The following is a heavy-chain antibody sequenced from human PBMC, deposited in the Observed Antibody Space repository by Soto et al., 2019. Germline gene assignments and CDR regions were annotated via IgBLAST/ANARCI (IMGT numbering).Heavy chain of an antibody. D-gene: IGHD3-16*01. CDR2: IYYSGST. J-gene: IGHJ6*02. Sequence: XETLSLTCTVAGGSISSYYWSWIRQPPGKGLEWIGYIYYSGSTNYNPSLKSRVTISVDTSKNQFSLKLSSVTAADTAVYYCAREWGYGMDVWGQGTTVTVSS. CDR3: AREWGYGMDV. CDR1: GGSISSYY. V-gene: IGHV4-59*01.